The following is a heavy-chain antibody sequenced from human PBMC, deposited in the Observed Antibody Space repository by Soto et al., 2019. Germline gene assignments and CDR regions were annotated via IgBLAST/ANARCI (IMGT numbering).Heavy chain of an antibody. CDR1: GFSFRNYG. CDR3: ARVWGSGVHHTGWDV. Sequence: QEQLVESGGGVVQPGRSLRLSCAASGFSFRNYGIHWVRQAPGKGLDWVAVIWYDGSKRYYADSVRGRFTISRDNSGNTVHLQMDSLRAEDTAGYYWARVWGSGVHHTGWDVWGQGTTVVVS. D-gene: IGHD6-19*01. J-gene: IGHJ3*01. V-gene: IGHV3-33*01. CDR2: IWYDGSKR.